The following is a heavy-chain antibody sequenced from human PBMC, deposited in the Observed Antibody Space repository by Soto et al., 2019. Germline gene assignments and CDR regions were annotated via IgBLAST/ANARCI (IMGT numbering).Heavy chain of an antibody. V-gene: IGHV4-30-4*01. CDR2: IYYSGST. CDR3: ARVSIFGVVIA. J-gene: IGHJ4*02. Sequence: SETLSLTCTVSGGSISSGDYYWSWIRQPPGKGLEWIGYIYYSGSTYYNPSLKSRVTISVDTSKNQFSLKLSSVTAADTAVYYCARVSIFGVVIAWGQGTLVTVSS. D-gene: IGHD3-3*01. CDR1: GGSISSGDYY.